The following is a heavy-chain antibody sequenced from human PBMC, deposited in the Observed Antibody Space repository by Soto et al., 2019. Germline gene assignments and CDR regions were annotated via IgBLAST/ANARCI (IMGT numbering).Heavy chain of an antibody. J-gene: IGHJ4*02. V-gene: IGHV3-21*01. CDR2: ISSSSSYI. CDR1: GFTFSSYS. CDR3: ARDGIVVVTAMDY. Sequence: PGGSLRLSCAASGFTFSSYSMNWVRQAPGKGLEWVSSISSSSSYIYYADSVKGRFTISRDNAKNSLYLQMNSLRAEDTAVYYCARDGIVVVTAMDYWGQGTLVTVSS. D-gene: IGHD2-21*02.